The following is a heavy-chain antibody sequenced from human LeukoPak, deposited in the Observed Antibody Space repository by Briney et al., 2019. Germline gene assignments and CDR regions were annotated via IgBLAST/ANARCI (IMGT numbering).Heavy chain of an antibody. V-gene: IGHV3-23*01. CDR1: GFTFSSYG. J-gene: IGHJ6*04. CDR3: AELGITMIGGV. D-gene: IGHD3-10*02. Sequence: GGTLRLSCAASGFTFSSYGMSWVRQAPGKGLEWVSAISGSGGSTYYADSVKGRFTISRDNSKNTLYLQMNSLRAEDTAVYYCAELGITMIGGVWGKGTTVTTSS. CDR2: ISGSGGST.